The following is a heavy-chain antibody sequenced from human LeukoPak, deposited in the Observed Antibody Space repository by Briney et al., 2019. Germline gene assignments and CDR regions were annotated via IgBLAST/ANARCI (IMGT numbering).Heavy chain of an antibody. CDR2: LNNDGSST. Sequence: GGSLRLSCSASGFTFSSYWMHWVRQAPGKGLVWVSRLNNDGSSTNYADSVKGRFTISRDNAKNTLYLQMNSLRAEDTAVYYCARIAWDAFDIWGQGTMVTVSS. D-gene: IGHD2-15*01. CDR3: ARIAWDAFDI. CDR1: GFTFSSYW. J-gene: IGHJ3*02. V-gene: IGHV3-74*01.